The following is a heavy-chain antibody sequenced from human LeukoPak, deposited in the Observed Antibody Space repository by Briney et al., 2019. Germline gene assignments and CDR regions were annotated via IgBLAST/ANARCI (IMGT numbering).Heavy chain of an antibody. CDR3: TRDSYEDYYFDY. CDR2: VNPKSGVT. V-gene: IGHV1-2*02. CDR1: GYTFTDYY. Sequence: ASVKVSCKAPGYTFTDYYLHWVRQAPGQGLEYMGWVNPKSGVTEYAQKFQGRVTMTRDTSINTAYMELSRLRSDDTAVYYCTRDSYEDYYFDYWGQATLVTVSS. D-gene: IGHD5-12*01. J-gene: IGHJ4*02.